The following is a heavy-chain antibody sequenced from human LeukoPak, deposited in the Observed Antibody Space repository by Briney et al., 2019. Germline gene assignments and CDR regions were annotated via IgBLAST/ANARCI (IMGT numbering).Heavy chain of an antibody. CDR1: GFTFSIYE. CDR3: ASSGSYFDY. Sequence: GGSLRLSCAASGFTFSIYEMNCVRQAPGKGLEWVSYITSSGSAIYYADSVKGRFTISRDNAKNSLYPQMNSLRAEDTAVYYCASSGSYFDYWGQGTLVTVSS. CDR2: ITSSGSAI. D-gene: IGHD1-26*01. V-gene: IGHV3-48*03. J-gene: IGHJ4*02.